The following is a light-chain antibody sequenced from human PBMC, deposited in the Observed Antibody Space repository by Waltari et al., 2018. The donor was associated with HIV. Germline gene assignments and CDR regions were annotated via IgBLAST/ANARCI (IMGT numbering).Light chain of an antibody. J-gene: IGKJ2*01. CDR2: SAS. CDR3: QQLHTYPFT. V-gene: IGKV1-9*01. CDR1: QAITSY. Sequence: DIQLTQSPSFMSASVGDRVTITCRASQAITSYLAWYQQKLGKAPKLLIYSASTLERGVPSRFSGGGSETEFSLTISSLQPEDSATYSCQQLHTYPFTFGHGTKLEIK.